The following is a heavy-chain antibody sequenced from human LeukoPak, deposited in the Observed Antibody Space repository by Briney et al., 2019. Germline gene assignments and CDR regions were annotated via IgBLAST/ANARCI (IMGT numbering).Heavy chain of an antibody. V-gene: IGHV3-30*04. CDR3: ARMNWNDPS. D-gene: IGHD1-1*01. CDR1: GFTFSSYA. CDR2: ISYDGSNK. Sequence: PGGSLRLSCAASGFTFSSYAMHWVRQAPGKGLEWVAVISYDGSNKYYADSVKDRFTISRDNSKNTLYLQMNSLRAEDTAVYYCARMNWNDPSWGQGTLVTVSS. J-gene: IGHJ4*02.